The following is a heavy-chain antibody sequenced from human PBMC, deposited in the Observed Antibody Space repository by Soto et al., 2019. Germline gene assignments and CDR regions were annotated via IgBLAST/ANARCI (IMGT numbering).Heavy chain of an antibody. V-gene: IGHV3-66*01. CDR1: GFTVSSNY. D-gene: IGHD2-15*01. CDR3: AREGGAYCSGGSCPFYYFSY. CDR2: IYSGGST. Sequence: GGSLRLSCAASGFTVSSNYMSWFRQAPGKGLEWVSVIYSGGSTYYADSVKGRFTISRDNSKNTLYLQMNSLRAEDTAVYYCAREGGAYCSGGSCPFYYFSYWGQGTLVTVSS. J-gene: IGHJ4*02.